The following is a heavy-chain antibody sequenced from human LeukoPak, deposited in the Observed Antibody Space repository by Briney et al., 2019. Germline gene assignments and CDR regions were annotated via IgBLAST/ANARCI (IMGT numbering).Heavy chain of an antibody. J-gene: IGHJ4*02. Sequence: PSQTLSLTCTVSGGSISSGSYYWSWIRQPAGKGLEWIGRIYTSGSTNYNPSLKSRVTISVDTSKNQFSPKLSSVTAADTAVYYCVRNGYYSVDYWGQGTLVTVSS. CDR2: IYTSGST. D-gene: IGHD3-3*01. CDR3: VRNGYYSVDY. V-gene: IGHV4-61*02. CDR1: GGSISSGSYY.